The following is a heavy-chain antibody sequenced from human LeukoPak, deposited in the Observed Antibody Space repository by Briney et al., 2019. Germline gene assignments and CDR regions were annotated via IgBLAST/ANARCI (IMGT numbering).Heavy chain of an antibody. D-gene: IGHD3-10*01. CDR3: ARARSGSQPGDY. CDR1: GYTFTSYD. Sequence: ASVKVSCKASGYTFTSYDINWVRQAPGQGLEWMGWISAYNGNTNYAQKFQGRVTITRDTSASTAYMELSSLRSEDTAVYYCARARSGSQPGDYWGQGTLVTVSS. CDR2: ISAYNGNT. V-gene: IGHV1-18*01. J-gene: IGHJ4*02.